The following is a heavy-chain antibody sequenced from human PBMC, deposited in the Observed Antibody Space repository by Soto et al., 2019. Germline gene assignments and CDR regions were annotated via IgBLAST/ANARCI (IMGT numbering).Heavy chain of an antibody. D-gene: IGHD3-9*01. CDR2: IYHSGST. J-gene: IGHJ5*02. Sequence: SETLSLTCAVSGGSISSGGYSWSWIRQPPGKGLEWIGYIYHSGSTYYNPSLKSRVTISVDTSKNQFSLKLSSVTAADTAVYYCARNYDILTGYYRFSKNWFDPWGQGTLVTVSS. V-gene: IGHV4-30-2*01. CDR3: ARNYDILTGYYRFSKNWFDP. CDR1: GGSISSGGYS.